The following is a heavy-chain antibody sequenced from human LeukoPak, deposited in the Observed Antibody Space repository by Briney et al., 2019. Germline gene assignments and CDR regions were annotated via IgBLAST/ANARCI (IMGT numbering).Heavy chain of an antibody. CDR3: ARDNPTTVTPYYYYGMDV. D-gene: IGHD4-17*01. V-gene: IGHV3-48*03. Sequence: GGSLRLSCAASGFTFSSYEMNWVRQAPGKGLEWVSYISSSSSTIYYADSVKGRFTISRDNAKNSLYLQMNSLRAEDTAVYYCARDNPTTVTPYYYYGMDVWGQGTTVTVSS. CDR1: GFTFSSYE. CDR2: ISSSSSTI. J-gene: IGHJ6*02.